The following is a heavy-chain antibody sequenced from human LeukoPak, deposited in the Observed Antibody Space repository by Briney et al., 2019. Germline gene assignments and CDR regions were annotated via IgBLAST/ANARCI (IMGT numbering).Heavy chain of an antibody. CDR1: GYIFTNYW. J-gene: IGHJ4*02. Sequence: PGESLKISCQVSGYIFTNYWVGWVRQMAGKGLEWMGIIHPGDSHVYYSPSFQGQVTISADRSISTASLQWSSLKASDTAIYYCVRGMVSSGYAADYYDFWGQGALVTVSS. CDR3: VRGMVSSGYAADYYDF. V-gene: IGHV5-51*01. D-gene: IGHD6-25*01. CDR2: IHPGDSHV.